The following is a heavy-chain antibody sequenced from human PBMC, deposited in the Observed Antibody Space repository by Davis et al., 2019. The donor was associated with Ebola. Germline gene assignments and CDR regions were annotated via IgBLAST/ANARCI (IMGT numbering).Heavy chain of an antibody. J-gene: IGHJ4*02. Sequence: SETLSLTCAVYGGSFSGYYWGWNRQPPGKGLEWIGSIYDSGSTYYNPSLKSRVTISVDTSKNQFSLKLSSVTAADTAVYYCARHLVATIALFDYWGQGTLVTVSS. CDR3: ARHLVATIALFDY. CDR2: IYDSGST. CDR1: GGSFSGYY. D-gene: IGHD5-12*01. V-gene: IGHV4-39*01.